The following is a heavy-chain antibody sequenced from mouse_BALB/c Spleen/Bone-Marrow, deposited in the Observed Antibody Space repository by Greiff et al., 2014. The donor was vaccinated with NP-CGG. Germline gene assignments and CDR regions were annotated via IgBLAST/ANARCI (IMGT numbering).Heavy chain of an antibody. V-gene: IGHV1S56*01. Sequence: SGPELVKPGASVKMSCKASGYTFTSCYIHWVKQSPGQGLEWIGWIYPGDGSTEYNEKFKGKTTLTADKSSSTAYMLLSSLTSEDSAIYFCARPDGNYESYFDYWGQGTTLTVSS. CDR1: GYTFTSCY. CDR3: ARPDGNYESYFDY. CDR2: IYPGDGST. J-gene: IGHJ2*01. D-gene: IGHD2-1*01.